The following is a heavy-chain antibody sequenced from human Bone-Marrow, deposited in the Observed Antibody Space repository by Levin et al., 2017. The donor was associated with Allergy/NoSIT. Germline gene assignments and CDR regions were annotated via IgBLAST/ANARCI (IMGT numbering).Heavy chain of an antibody. J-gene: IGHJ4*02. V-gene: IGHV3-48*02. CDR2: ITSSTSTI. Sequence: RAGGSLRLSCAASGFTFSSYTMNWVRQAPGKGLEWVSYITSSTSTIYYADSVKGRFTISRDNAKNSLYLQMNSLRDEDTAVYYCAREYSSSSGKCLDYWGQGTLVTVSS. D-gene: IGHD6-6*01. CDR1: GFTFSSYT. CDR3: AREYSSSSGKCLDY.